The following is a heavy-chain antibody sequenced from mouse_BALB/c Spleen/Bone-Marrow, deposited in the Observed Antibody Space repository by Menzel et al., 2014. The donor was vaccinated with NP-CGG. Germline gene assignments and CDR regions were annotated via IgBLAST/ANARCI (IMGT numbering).Heavy chain of an antibody. CDR1: GFDFRRYW. V-gene: IGHV4-1*02. CDR3: ARLGYYGYFVD. J-gene: IGHJ2*01. D-gene: IGHD2-3*01. CDR2: INPEGSTI. Sequence: DVKLVESGGGLVQPGGSLKLSCAASGFDFRRYWMSWVRQAPGKGLEWIGEINPEGSTINYTPSLKDKFIISRDNAKNTLYLQMSRVRSEDTALYYCARLGYYGYFVDWGQGTTLTVSS.